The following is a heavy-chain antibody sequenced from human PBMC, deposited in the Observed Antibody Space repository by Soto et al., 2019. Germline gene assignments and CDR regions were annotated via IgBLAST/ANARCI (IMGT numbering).Heavy chain of an antibody. CDR3: ARDNDGRGSSWPFGY. CDR2: ISAYNGNT. D-gene: IGHD6-13*01. Sequence: QVQLVQSGAEVKKPGASVKVSCKASGYTFTSYGISLVRQAPGQVLEWMGWISAYNGNTNYAQKLQGRVTMTADTSTSTAYMGLRGLRSDDTAVYYFARDNDGRGSSWPFGYWGQGTLVTVSS. J-gene: IGHJ4*02. V-gene: IGHV1-18*04. CDR1: GYTFTSYG.